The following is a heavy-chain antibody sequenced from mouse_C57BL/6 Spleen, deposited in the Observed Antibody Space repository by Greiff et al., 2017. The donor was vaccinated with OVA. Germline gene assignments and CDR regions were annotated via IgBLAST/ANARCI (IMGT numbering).Heavy chain of an antibody. CDR2: IWWDDDK. J-gene: IGHJ2*01. CDR3: ARIGYSNYNFDY. D-gene: IGHD2-5*01. CDR1: GFSLSTFGMG. V-gene: IGHV8-8*01. Sequence: QVQLKESGPGILQPSQTLSLTCSFSGFSLSTFGMGVGWIRQPSGKGLEWLANIWWDDDKYYKQALKSRLTISKDTSKTQVFLKIANVDTADTATYYCARIGYSNYNFDYWGQGTTLTVSS.